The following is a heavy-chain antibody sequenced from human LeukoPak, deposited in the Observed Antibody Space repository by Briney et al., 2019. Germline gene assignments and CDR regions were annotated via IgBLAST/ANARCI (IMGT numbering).Heavy chain of an antibody. Sequence: GRSLTLSCAASGFTFDDYAMHWVRQAPGKGLEWVSGILRNSGSIGYADSVKGRFTISRDDAKNSLYLQMNSLRAEDTALYYCVKDGGRDTAAAYYWGQGTLVSVSS. CDR1: GFTFDDYA. V-gene: IGHV3-9*01. CDR2: ILRNSGSI. D-gene: IGHD6-13*01. CDR3: VKDGGRDTAAAYY. J-gene: IGHJ4*02.